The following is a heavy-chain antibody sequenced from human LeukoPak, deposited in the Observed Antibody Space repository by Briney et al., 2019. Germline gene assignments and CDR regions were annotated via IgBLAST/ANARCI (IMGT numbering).Heavy chain of an antibody. D-gene: IGHD3-22*01. Sequence: SETLSLTCTVSGGSINSGAYYWSWIRQHPDRGLEWIGHIHYSGTTYYNSSLKSRVTISVDTSKNQFSLKLSSVTAADTAVYYRARYYYEGSGYSNWFDPWGQGTLVTVSS. CDR3: ARYYYEGSGYSNWFDP. CDR1: GGSINSGAYY. CDR2: IHYSGTT. J-gene: IGHJ5*02. V-gene: IGHV4-31*03.